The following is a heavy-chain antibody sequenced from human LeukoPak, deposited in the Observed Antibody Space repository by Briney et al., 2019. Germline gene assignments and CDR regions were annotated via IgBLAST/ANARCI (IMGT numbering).Heavy chain of an antibody. D-gene: IGHD3-22*01. CDR1: GYTFTGYY. Sequence: GASVKVSCKASGYTFTGYYMHWVRKAPGQGLEWMGWINPNSGGTNYAQKFQGRVTMTRDTSISTAYMELSRLRSDDTAVYYCARDEYYYDSSGPDWGQGTLVTVSS. V-gene: IGHV1-2*02. CDR2: INPNSGGT. J-gene: IGHJ4*02. CDR3: ARDEYYYDSSGPD.